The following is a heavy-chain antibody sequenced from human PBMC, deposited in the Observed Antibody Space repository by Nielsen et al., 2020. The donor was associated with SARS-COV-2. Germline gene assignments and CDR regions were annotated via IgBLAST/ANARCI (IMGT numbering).Heavy chain of an antibody. CDR2: IYYSGTT. V-gene: IGHV4-39*02. CDR1: GGSFSSNSYY. CDR3: AREYSSSPGAFDI. D-gene: IGHD6-6*01. Sequence: SETLSLTCTVPGGSFSSNSYYWGWIRQPPGKGLEWIASIYYSGTTYYNPSLKSRVAISIDTSKNQFSLKVTSVTAADTAVYYCAREYSSSPGAFDIWGQGTMVTVSS. J-gene: IGHJ3*02.